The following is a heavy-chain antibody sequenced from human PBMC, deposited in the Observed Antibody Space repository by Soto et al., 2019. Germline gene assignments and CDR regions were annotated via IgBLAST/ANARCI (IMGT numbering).Heavy chain of an antibody. J-gene: IGHJ4*02. CDR3: VRDAAEYYFDY. D-gene: IGHD6-25*01. Sequence: QVQLKESGPGLVKPSQTLSLTCTVSGGSISSGGQYWSWIRQHPGKGLEWIGYIYDSGSTYYNPSLRSRVTISVDTSKKQFSLKLRSVTAADTAVYYCVRDAAEYYFDYWGQGTLVTVSS. V-gene: IGHV4-31*03. CDR2: IYDSGST. CDR1: GGSISSGGQY.